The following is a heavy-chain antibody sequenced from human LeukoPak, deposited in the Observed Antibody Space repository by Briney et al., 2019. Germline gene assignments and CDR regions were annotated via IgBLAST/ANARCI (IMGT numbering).Heavy chain of an antibody. CDR3: ARVSSWYWFDP. Sequence: PSGTLSLTCTVSGGSVSSGSYYWSWIRQPPGKGLEWIGYIYYSGSTNYNPSLKSRVTISVDTSKNQFSLKLSSVTAADTAVYYCARVSSWYWFDPWGQGTLVTVSS. CDR2: IYYSGST. V-gene: IGHV4-61*01. J-gene: IGHJ5*02. CDR1: GGSVSSGSYY. D-gene: IGHD6-13*01.